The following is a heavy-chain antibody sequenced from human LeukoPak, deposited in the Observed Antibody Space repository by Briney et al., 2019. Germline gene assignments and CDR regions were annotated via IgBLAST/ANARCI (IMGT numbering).Heavy chain of an antibody. CDR1: GFTFSSYE. CDR3: TRALGSSTTNRYMDV. J-gene: IGHJ6*03. V-gene: IGHV3-48*03. D-gene: IGHD2-2*01. Sequence: PGGSLRLSCAASGFTFSSYEMNWVRQAPGKGLEWVSYISSSGSTIYYADSVKGRFTISRDNAKNTLYLQMNSLRAEDTAVYYCTRALGSSTTNRYMDVWGKGTTVTVSS. CDR2: ISSSGSTI.